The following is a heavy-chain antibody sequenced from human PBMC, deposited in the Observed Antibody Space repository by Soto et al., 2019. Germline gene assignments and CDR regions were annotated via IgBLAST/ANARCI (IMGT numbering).Heavy chain of an antibody. CDR2: ISYDGTNK. CDR3: AKDLQSYGDYDYYCYGMDV. CDR1: GFTFSTYG. Sequence: QVQLGESGGGEVQPGRSLTISCAASGFTFSTYGMHWVRQTPGKGLEWVAVISYDGTNKFYSDSVKGRFTISRDNFKNTLTLQSNSLRAADTAVYSCAKDLQSYGDYDYYCYGMDVWGLGTRVTVSS. J-gene: IGHJ6*02. D-gene: IGHD4-17*01. V-gene: IGHV3-30*18.